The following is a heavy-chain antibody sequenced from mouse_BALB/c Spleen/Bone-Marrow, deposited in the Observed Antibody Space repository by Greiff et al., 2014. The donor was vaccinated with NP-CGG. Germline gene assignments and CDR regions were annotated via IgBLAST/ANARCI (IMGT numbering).Heavy chain of an antibody. Sequence: EVQRVESGPELVKPGASVKMSCKASGYTFTTYVMHWVKQKPGQGLVWIGYINPYNDGTKYNEKFKGKATLTSDKSSNTAYMELSSLTSEDSAVYYCARRISDGYYLDYWGQGTTLTVSS. CDR1: GYTFTTYV. CDR3: ARRISDGYYLDY. V-gene: IGHV1-14*01. D-gene: IGHD2-3*01. J-gene: IGHJ2*01. CDR2: INPYNDGT.